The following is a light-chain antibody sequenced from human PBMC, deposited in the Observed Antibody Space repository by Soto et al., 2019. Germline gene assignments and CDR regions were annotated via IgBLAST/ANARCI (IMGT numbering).Light chain of an antibody. Sequence: EIVLTQSPATLSLSPGERATLSCRASHSVNINLAWYQQRPGQAPRLLIYAASTRATGVPDRFSGSGSGKEFTLTISSLQPEDFAVHYCHQYNNWPPSVTYTLGQGTKVDIK. V-gene: IGKV3-15*01. CDR1: HSVNIN. J-gene: IGKJ2*01. CDR3: HQYNNWPPSVTYT. CDR2: AAS.